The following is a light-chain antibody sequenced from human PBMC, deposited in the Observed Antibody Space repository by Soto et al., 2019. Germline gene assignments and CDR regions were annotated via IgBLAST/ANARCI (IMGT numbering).Light chain of an antibody. CDR2: DAS. CDR3: QQYTTYPYT. V-gene: IGKV1-5*01. CDR1: QSATNW. J-gene: IGKJ2*01. Sequence: DIQMTQSPSTLSASVGDRVTITCRASQSATNWLAWYQQKPGKAPNLLIYDASRLQSGIPSRFSGSGSGTEFTLTISSLQPDDFATYYCQQYTTYPYTFCQGTKLEIK.